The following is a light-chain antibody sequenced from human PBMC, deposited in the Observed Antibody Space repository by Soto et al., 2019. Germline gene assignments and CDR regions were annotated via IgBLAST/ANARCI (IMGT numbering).Light chain of an antibody. CDR2: DPS. V-gene: IGKV3-11*01. J-gene: IGKJ2*01. CDR3: QQRSNWPPYT. Sequence: EIVLTQSPATLSLSPGERATLSCRASQSVSSYLAWYQQKPGQAPRLLIYDPSNRATGIPARFSVSGYGPDFTLTISSLEPEDFEVYYCQQRSNWPPYTFGQGTKLEIK. CDR1: QSVSSY.